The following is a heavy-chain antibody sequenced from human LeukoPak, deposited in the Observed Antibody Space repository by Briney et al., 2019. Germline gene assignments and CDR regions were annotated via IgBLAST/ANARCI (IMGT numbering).Heavy chain of an antibody. V-gene: IGHV1-46*01. CDR2: INPSGGST. CDR1: GYTFTSYY. CDR3: ARDGFCSSTSCSGVPKI. D-gene: IGHD2-2*03. J-gene: IGHJ4*02. Sequence: ASVKVSCKASGYTFTSYYMHWVRQAPGQGLEWMGIINPSGGSTSYAQKFQGRVTLTRETSINTAYMELSRLRSDDTALYYCARDGFCSSTSCSGVPKIWGQGTLVTVSS.